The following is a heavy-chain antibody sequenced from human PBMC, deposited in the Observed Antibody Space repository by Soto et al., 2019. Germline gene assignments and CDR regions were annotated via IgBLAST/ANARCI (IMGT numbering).Heavy chain of an antibody. J-gene: IGHJ5*02. CDR3: AGGPRFSDWFDP. V-gene: IGHV4-4*07. CDR1: SGSMTSYY. CDR2: VYNSGDT. D-gene: IGHD3-3*01. Sequence: SETLSLTCTVSSGSMTSYYWTWIRQPPRKGLEWIGRVYNSGDTHYNPSLKSRVTISRDTSQNQFSLHLLSVTDADTAVYFCAGGPRFSDWFDPWGQGTLVTVSS.